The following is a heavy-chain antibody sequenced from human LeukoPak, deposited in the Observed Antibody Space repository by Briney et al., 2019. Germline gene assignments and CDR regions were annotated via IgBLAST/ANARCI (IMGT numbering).Heavy chain of an antibody. CDR1: GFTFSSYA. CDR3: ASEGFSYGHGYFDY. Sequence: GGSLRLSCAASGFTFSSYAMSWVRQAPGQGLEWVSEISGSGDSTYYADSVKGRFTISRDNSKNTLYLEMNSLRAEDTAVYYCASEGFSYGHGYFDYWGQGTLVTVSS. V-gene: IGHV3-23*01. D-gene: IGHD5-18*01. J-gene: IGHJ4*02. CDR2: ISGSGDST.